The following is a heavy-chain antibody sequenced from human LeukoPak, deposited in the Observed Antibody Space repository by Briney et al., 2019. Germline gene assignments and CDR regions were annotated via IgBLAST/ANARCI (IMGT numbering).Heavy chain of an antibody. D-gene: IGHD3-22*01. Sequence: ASVKLSCKAPGGTFSSYAVSWVRQAPGQALEWMGRIVPMYDTADYAQRFQGRVTITADRSTGTAFMELSSLRAEDTGIYYCGRDYDSSGPQKNYFDFWGQGTLVTVSS. CDR1: GGTFSSYA. J-gene: IGHJ4*02. V-gene: IGHV1-69*06. CDR3: GRDYDSSGPQKNYFDF. CDR2: IVPMYDTA.